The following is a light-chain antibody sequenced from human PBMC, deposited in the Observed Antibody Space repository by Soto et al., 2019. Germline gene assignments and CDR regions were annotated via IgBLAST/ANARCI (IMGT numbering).Light chain of an antibody. CDR1: ESVTSS. J-gene: IGKJ1*01. CDR3: QQYGGSRT. Sequence: EIGMTQSLGTLSLSPGDRATLSCRASESVTSSLAWLQQKPGQAPSLLISGASTWATGVPDRFSGSGSGTDFTLTISRLEPEDFAVYYCQQYGGSRTFGQGTKV. V-gene: IGKV3-20*01. CDR2: GAS.